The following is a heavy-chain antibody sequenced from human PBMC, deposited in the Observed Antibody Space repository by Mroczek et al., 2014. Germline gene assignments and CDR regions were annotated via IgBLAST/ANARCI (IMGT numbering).Heavy chain of an antibody. V-gene: IGHV4-59*08. J-gene: IGHJ4*02. CDR3: ASTRDGYIDY. CDR1: GGSISSYY. D-gene: IGHD5-24*01. CDR2: IYYSGST. Sequence: QVQLQESGPGLVKPSETLSLTCTVSGGSISSYYWSWIRQPPGRGLEWIGYIYYSGSTNYNPSLKSRVTISVDTSKNQFSLKLSSVTAADTAVYYCASTRDGYIDYWGQGTPGSPSPQ.